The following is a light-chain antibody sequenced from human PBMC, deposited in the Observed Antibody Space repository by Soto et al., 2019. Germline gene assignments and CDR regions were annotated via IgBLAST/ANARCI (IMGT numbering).Light chain of an antibody. CDR3: ILHNSHLWT. Sequence: SAESAVVEESSSSTCRASQGIRNDLGWYQQKPGKAPKRLIYAASSLQSGVPSRFSGSGSGTEFTLTCSIVKPADFAIYSSILHNSHLWTFAEGTKVDIK. J-gene: IGKJ1*01. CDR1: QGIRND. V-gene: IGKV1-17*01. CDR2: AAS.